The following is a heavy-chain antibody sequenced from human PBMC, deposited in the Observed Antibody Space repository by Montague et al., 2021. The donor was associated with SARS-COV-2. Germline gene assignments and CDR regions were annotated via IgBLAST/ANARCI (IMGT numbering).Heavy chain of an antibody. CDR1: GRSMRSDRFY. CDR2: VLYSGTT. V-gene: IGHV4-39*01. CDR3: AIQAGGYGDFGGIYYYNGVDV. D-gene: IGHD4-17*01. J-gene: IGHJ6*02. Sequence: SETLSLTCNVSGRSMRSDRFYWVWIRQPPGRSLEWIGYVLYSGTTYYNPSLKSRVTISADTSKNEFFLEMTSVTAADTAVYYCAIQAGGYGDFGGIYYYNGVDVWGQGTAATVSS.